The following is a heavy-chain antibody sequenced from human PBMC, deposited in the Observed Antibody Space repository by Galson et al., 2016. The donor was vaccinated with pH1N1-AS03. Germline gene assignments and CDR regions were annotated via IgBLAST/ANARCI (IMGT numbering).Heavy chain of an antibody. CDR3: ARSRSPDYYDSSTYRPDAFDI. CDR1: GFTFSSYS. J-gene: IGHJ3*02. CDR2: ISSSGNYK. V-gene: IGHV3-21*01. Sequence: SLRLSCAASGFTFSSYSMNWVRQAPGKGLEWVSSISSSGNYKYYADSVKGRFTVSRDNAMNSLYLQMNSLRDEDTALYYCARSRSPDYYDSSTYRPDAFDIWGQGTMVTVSS. D-gene: IGHD3-22*01.